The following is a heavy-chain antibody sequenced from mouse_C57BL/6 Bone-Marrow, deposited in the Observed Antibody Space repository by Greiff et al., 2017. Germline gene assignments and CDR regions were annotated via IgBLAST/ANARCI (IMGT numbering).Heavy chain of an antibody. J-gene: IGHJ3*01. CDR1: GYTFTSYW. D-gene: IGHD2-3*01. Sequence: QVQLQQPGAELVKPGASVKMSCKASGYTFTSYWITWVKQRPGQGLEWIGDIYPGSGSTNYNEKFKSKATLTVATSSSTAYMQLSSLTSEDSAVYYCAREEDLDCYYQFAYWGQGTLVTVSA. CDR2: IYPGSGST. V-gene: IGHV1-55*01. CDR3: AREEDLDCYYQFAY.